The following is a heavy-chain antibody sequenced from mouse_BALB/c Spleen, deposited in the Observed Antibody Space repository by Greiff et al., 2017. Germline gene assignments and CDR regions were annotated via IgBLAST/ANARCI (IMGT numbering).Heavy chain of an antibody. Sequence: VQLKESGGGLVQPGGSMKLSCVASGFTFSNYWMNWVRQSPEKGLEWVAEIRLKSNNYATHYAESVKGRFTISRDDSKSSVYLQMNNLRAEDTGIYYCTRRSYYGNYVPFDYWGQGTTLTVSS. V-gene: IGHV6-6*02. D-gene: IGHD2-1*01. CDR2: IRLKSNNYAT. J-gene: IGHJ2*01. CDR1: GFTFSNYW. CDR3: TRRSYYGNYVPFDY.